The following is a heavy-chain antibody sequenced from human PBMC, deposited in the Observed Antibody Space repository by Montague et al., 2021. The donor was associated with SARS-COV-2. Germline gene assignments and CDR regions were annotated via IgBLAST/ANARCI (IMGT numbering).Heavy chain of an antibody. D-gene: IGHD4-17*01. CDR1: GDSVWGNTAA. CDR2: TNYRSKWTS. J-gene: IGHJ4*02. Sequence: CAISGDSVWGNTAAWNWIRQSPSGGLEWLGRTNYRSKWTSDYATSVEGRISIGPDASKNQFFLHLRSVAPEDTGVYYCVRDTGSAQAGFDAWGQGTLVTVSS. V-gene: IGHV6-1*01. CDR3: VRDTGSAQAGFDA.